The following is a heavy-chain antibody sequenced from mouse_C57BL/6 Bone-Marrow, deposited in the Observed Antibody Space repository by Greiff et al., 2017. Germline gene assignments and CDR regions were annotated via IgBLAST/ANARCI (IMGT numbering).Heavy chain of an antibody. CDR2: IYPGGGYT. D-gene: IGHD1-1*02. V-gene: IGHV1-63*01. Sequence: QVQLQQSGAELVRPGTSVKMSCKASGYTFTNYWIGWAKQRPGHGLEWIGDIYPGGGYTNYNEKFKGKATLTADKSSSTAYMQFSSLTSEDSAIYYCARWGGYYGMDYWGQGTSVTVSS. J-gene: IGHJ4*01. CDR1: GYTFTNYW. CDR3: ARWGGYYGMDY.